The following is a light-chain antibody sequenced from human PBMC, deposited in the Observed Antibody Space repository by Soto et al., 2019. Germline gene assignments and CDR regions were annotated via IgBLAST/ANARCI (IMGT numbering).Light chain of an antibody. CDR2: DAS. CDR3: QQFSSYPLT. V-gene: IGKV1-5*01. J-gene: IGKJ4*01. Sequence: DFQMTQSPSTLSASVGDRVTITCRASQNIRSRLAWFQQKPGKAPKLLIYDASSLESGVPQRFSGGGSGTDFTLTISRLEPEDFAVYYCQQFSSYPLTFGGGTKVDIK. CDR1: QNIRSR.